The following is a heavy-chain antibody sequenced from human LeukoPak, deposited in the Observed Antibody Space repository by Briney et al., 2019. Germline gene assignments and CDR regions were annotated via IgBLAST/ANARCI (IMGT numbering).Heavy chain of an antibody. CDR3: ARCPDCSTTNYYGMDV. V-gene: IGHV4-39*01. J-gene: IGHJ6*02. CDR1: GGSISSSSYC. D-gene: IGHD2-2*01. CDR2: IYYSGST. Sequence: PSETLSLTCTVSGGSISSSSYCWGWIRPPPGKGLEWIGSIYYSGSTYYNPSLKSRVTISVDTSKNQFSLKLSSVTAADTAVYYCARCPDCSTTNYYGMDVWGQGTTVTVSS.